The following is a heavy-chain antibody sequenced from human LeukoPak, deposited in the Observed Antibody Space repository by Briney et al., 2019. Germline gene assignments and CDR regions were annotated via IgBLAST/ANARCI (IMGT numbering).Heavy chain of an antibody. CDR3: ARGGGKTPPIDY. V-gene: IGHV4-59*01. CDR2: IYYSGST. J-gene: IGHJ4*02. CDR1: GGSISSYY. D-gene: IGHD4-23*01. Sequence: SETLSLTCTVSGGSISSYYWSWIRQPPGNGLEWIGYIYYSGSTTYNPSLESRVTISVDTSKNQFSLKLSSVTAADTAVYYCARGGGKTPPIDYWGQGTLVTVSS.